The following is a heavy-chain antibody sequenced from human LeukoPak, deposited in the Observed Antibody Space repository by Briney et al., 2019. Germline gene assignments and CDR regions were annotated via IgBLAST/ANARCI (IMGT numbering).Heavy chain of an antibody. CDR1: GLTVSTNY. D-gene: IGHD6-6*01. CDR3: AKKHSSSRDYYYYMDV. CDR2: ISGSGGST. V-gene: IGHV3-23*01. Sequence: LSGGSLRLSCAASGLTVSTNYMGWVRQAPGKGLEWVSAISGSGGSTYYADSVKGRFTISRDNSKNTLYLQMNSLRAEDTAVYYCAKKHSSSRDYYYYMDVWGKGTTVTVSS. J-gene: IGHJ6*03.